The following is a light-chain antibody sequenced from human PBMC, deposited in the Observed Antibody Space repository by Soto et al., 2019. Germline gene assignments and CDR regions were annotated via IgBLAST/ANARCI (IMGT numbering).Light chain of an antibody. CDR3: QSYDSSLSGYV. CDR1: SSNIGVGYE. J-gene: IGLJ1*01. Sequence: QSVLTQPPSVSEAPGQRVTISCTGTSSNIGVGYEAPWYQQVPGTAPKLLIYDNKNRPSGVPARFSGSKSGTSASLAIPGLQAEDGAEYSCQSYDSSLSGYVFGAGPKPPS. CDR2: DNK. V-gene: IGLV1-40*01.